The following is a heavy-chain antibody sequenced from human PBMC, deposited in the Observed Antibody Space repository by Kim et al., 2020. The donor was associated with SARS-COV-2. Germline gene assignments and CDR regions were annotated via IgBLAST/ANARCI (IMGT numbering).Heavy chain of an antibody. CDR2: ISAYNGNT. Sequence: ASVKVSCKASGYTFTNYAISWVRQAPGQGLEWMGWISAYNGNTNYAQKLQGRVTMTTDTSTSTAYMELRSLRSDDTAVYYCASSLYTKMVRGVSYYYYYYMDVWGKGTTVTVYS. J-gene: IGHJ6*03. V-gene: IGHV1-18*01. D-gene: IGHD3-10*01. CDR1: GYTFTNYA. CDR3: ASSLYTKMVRGVSYYYYYYMDV.